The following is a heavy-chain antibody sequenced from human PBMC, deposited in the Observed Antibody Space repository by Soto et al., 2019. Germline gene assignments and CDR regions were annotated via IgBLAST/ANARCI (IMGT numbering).Heavy chain of an antibody. D-gene: IGHD1-1*01. Sequence: QVQLVESGGGVVQPGRSLRLSCAASGFTFSTYAMHWVRQAPGKGLDWVAIIWFDGSNKFYADSVKGRFTISRDNSTNTLYLQINSPRAEDTAVYYCTRAETVGPPAKWCDPWGQGTLVTVSS. CDR2: IWFDGSNK. CDR1: GFTFSTYA. CDR3: TRAETVGPPAKWCDP. J-gene: IGHJ5*02. V-gene: IGHV3-33*01.